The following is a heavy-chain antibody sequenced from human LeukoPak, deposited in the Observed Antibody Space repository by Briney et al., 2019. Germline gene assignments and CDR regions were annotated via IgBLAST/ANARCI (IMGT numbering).Heavy chain of an antibody. CDR3: ARDRRGYCGGHYYSAFDY. D-gene: IGHD2-21*02. J-gene: IGHJ4*02. CDR2: IYCSGST. CDR1: GGAISSYY. V-gene: IGHV4-59*01. Sequence: AETLCLTCTVSGGAISSYYWSWVRQPPGKGLEWVGSIYCSGSTNYYPSFMSGVPTSVNTSKNQFSLKLNSVNAANTAVYYCARDRRGYCGGHYYSAFDYWGQGTLVTVST.